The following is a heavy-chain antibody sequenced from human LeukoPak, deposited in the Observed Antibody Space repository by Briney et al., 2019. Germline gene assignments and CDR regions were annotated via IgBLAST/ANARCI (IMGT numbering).Heavy chain of an antibody. V-gene: IGHV3-43*01. CDR3: ARGGYFDSSGYYGYSQH. CDR2: IHWNAASS. CDR1: GFSFDEYT. D-gene: IGHD3-22*01. J-gene: IGHJ1*01. Sequence: QPGGSLRLSCSASGFSFDEYTMHWVRQAPGKGLEWVSLIHWNAASSYYADSVRGRFTISRDNNKNSLYLQMHTLRPEDTALYYCARGGYFDSSGYYGYSQHWGQGTPVTVSS.